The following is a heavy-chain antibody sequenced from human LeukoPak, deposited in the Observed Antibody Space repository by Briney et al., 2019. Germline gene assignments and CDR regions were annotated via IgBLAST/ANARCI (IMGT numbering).Heavy chain of an antibody. CDR3: ARKVITMVRGDRYNWFDP. V-gene: IGHV3-7*01. J-gene: IGHJ5*02. D-gene: IGHD3-10*01. CDR2: IKQDGSEK. CDR1: GFTLSSYW. Sequence: GGSLRLSCAASGFTLSSYWMSWVRQAPGKGLEWVANIKQDGSEKYYVDSVKGRFTISRDNAKNSLYLQMNSLRAEDTAVYYCARKVITMVRGDRYNWFDPWGQGTLVTVSS.